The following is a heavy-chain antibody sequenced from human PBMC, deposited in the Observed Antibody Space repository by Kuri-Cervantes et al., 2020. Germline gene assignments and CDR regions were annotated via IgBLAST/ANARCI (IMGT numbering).Heavy chain of an antibody. CDR2: IYHSGST. CDR3: SLSTSGWSIRGGYYFDY. CDR1: GGSISSSNW. V-gene: IGHV4-4*02. Sequence: SETLSLTCAVSGGSISSSNWWSWVRQPPGKGLEWMGEIYHSGSTNYNPSLKSRVTISVDTSKNQFSLKLSSVTAADTAVYYCSLSTSGWSIRGGYYFDYWGQGTLVTVSS. J-gene: IGHJ4*02. D-gene: IGHD6-19*01.